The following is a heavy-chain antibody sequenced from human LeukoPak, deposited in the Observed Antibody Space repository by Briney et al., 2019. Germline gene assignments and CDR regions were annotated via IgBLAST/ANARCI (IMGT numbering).Heavy chain of an antibody. D-gene: IGHD1-1*01. CDR1: GFTFSNYA. CDR2: ISINGDAT. CDR3: VKDPSTIGTTWYFDY. V-gene: IGHV3-64D*06. J-gene: IGHJ4*02. Sequence: PGGSLRLSCSASGFTFSNYAMYWVRRAPGKGLEYVSAISINGDATSYADSVKGRFTISRDNSKNTLYLQMSSLRAEDTAVYYCVKDPSTIGTTWYFDYWGQGTLVTVSS.